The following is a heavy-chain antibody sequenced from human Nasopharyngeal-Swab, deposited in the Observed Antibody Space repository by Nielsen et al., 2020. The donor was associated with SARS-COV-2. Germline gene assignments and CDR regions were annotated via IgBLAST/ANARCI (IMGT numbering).Heavy chain of an antibody. CDR2: IYYSGST. CDR1: GGSISSSSYY. CDR3: AVQLWLRGGFDY. Sequence: SETLSLTCTASGGSISSSSYYWGWIRQPPGKGLEWIGSIYYSGSTCYNPSLKSRVTISVDTSKNQFSLKLSSVTAADTAVYYCAVQLWLRGGFDYWGQGTLVTVSS. D-gene: IGHD5-18*01. J-gene: IGHJ4*02. V-gene: IGHV4-39*01.